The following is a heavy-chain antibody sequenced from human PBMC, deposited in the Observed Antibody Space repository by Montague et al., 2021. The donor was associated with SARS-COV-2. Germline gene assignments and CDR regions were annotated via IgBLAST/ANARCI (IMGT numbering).Heavy chain of an antibody. CDR2: IYWDDDK. Sequence: PALVKPTQTLTLTCTFSGFSLSTSGVGVGWIRQPPGKALEWLALIYWDDDKRYSPSLKSRLTITKDTSKNQVVLTMTNMDPVDTATYYCAHSRLYYDILTGSDSLGYYLDYWGQGTLVTVSS. CDR1: GFSLSTSGVG. V-gene: IGHV2-5*02. CDR3: AHSRLYYDILTGSDSLGYYLDY. D-gene: IGHD3-9*01. J-gene: IGHJ4*02.